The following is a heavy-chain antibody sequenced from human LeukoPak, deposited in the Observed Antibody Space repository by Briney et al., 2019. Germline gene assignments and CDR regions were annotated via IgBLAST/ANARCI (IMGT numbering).Heavy chain of an antibody. D-gene: IGHD2-15*01. CDR3: ARDSYCSGGSCYGTIWFDP. CDR1: GFTFSSYW. Sequence: GRSLRLSCAASGFTFSSYWMSWVRQAPGEWREWVANIMQDGSEKYYVDSVKGRFTISRDNAKNSLYLQMNSLRAEDTAVYYCARDSYCSGGSCYGTIWFDPWGQGTLVTVSS. J-gene: IGHJ5*02. V-gene: IGHV3-7*01. CDR2: IMQDGSEK.